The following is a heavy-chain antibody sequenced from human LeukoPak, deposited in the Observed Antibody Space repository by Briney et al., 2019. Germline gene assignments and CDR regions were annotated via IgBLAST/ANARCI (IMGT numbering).Heavy chain of an antibody. CDR2: IKQEGSEK. V-gene: IGHV3-7*04. CDR1: GFTFTNYW. Sequence: PGGSLRLSCAASGFTFTNYWVTWVRQGPGKGLEWVANIKQEGSEKYYIASVRGRFTISRDNAKNSLYLQMNSLTVEDTAVYYCARSNLAAFDSWGQGTLVTVSS. CDR3: ARSNLAAFDS. D-gene: IGHD6-25*01. J-gene: IGHJ4*02.